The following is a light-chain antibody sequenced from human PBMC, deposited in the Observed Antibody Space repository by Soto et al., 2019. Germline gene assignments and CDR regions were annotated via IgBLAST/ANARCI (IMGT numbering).Light chain of an antibody. V-gene: IGKV3-20*01. CDR1: QSVTSRY. Sequence: DTVLTQSPGTLSLSPGERATLSCRASQSVTSRYLAWYQQKPGQAPSLLIYGASNRAAGIPDRFSGSGSGTDFTLTISRLEPEDFADYFCQQYGAPPFSFGQGTNLDVK. J-gene: IGKJ2*03. CDR2: GAS. CDR3: QQYGAPPFS.